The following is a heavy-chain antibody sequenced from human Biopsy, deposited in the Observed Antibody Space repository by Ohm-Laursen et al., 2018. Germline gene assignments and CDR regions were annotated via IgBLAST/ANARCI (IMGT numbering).Heavy chain of an antibody. CDR3: ARGMRSSGWPYFDS. CDR1: GDSVSSGSFY. Sequence: SETLSLTCTVSGDSVSSGSFYWTWIRQPPGQGLEYIGYIYDRGSTANYNPSLESRVTMSVDMPKNQFSLKLSSVTAADTAIYYCARGMRSSGWPYFDSWGQGTLVTCSS. CDR2: IYDRGSTA. D-gene: IGHD6-19*01. J-gene: IGHJ4*02. V-gene: IGHV4-61*01.